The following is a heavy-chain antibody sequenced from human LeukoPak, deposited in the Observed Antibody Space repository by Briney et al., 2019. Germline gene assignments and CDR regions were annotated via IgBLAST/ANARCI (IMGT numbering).Heavy chain of an antibody. CDR1: GFTFSSYN. D-gene: IGHD6-19*01. Sequence: GGSLRLSCAASGFTFSSYNMNWVRQAPGKGLEWVSSISSSNTYIYYADSMKGRFNISRDNAKNSLYLQMNSLRAEDTAVYYCAREAMQLAVAGNFDYWGQGTLVTVSS. CDR3: AREAMQLAVAGNFDY. J-gene: IGHJ4*02. V-gene: IGHV3-21*01. CDR2: ISSSNTYI.